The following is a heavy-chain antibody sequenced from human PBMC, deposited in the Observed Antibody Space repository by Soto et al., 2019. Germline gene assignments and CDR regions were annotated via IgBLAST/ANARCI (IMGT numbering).Heavy chain of an antibody. J-gene: IGHJ4*02. V-gene: IGHV4-30-4*01. CDR2: IYYSGST. D-gene: IGHD3-10*01. CDR1: GGSISSGDYY. CDR3: DRETMYYYGSGSYNDY. Sequence: QVQLQESGPGLVKPSQTLSLTCTVSGGSISSGDYYWSWIRQPPGKGLEWIGYIYYSGSTYYNPSLKSRVTISVDTSKNQFSLKLSSVTAADTAVYYCDRETMYYYGSGSYNDYWGQGTLVTVSS.